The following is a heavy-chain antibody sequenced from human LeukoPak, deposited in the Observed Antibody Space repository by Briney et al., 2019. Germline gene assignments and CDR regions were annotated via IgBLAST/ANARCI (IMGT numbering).Heavy chain of an antibody. CDR2: ISGSGGST. D-gene: IGHD1-26*01. CDR3: ARDKDVGATLLDY. CDR1: GFTFSSYG. J-gene: IGHJ4*02. Sequence: SGGSLRLSCAASGFTFSSYGMSWVRQAPGKGLEWVSAISGSGGSTYYADSVKGRFTISRDNSKNTLYLQMNSLRAEDTAVYYCARDKDVGATLLDYWGQGTLVAVSS. V-gene: IGHV3-23*01.